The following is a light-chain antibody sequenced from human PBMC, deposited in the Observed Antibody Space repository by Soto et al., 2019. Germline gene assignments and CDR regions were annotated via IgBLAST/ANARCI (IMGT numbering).Light chain of an antibody. J-gene: IGKJ1*01. CDR3: QQYGSSPT. V-gene: IGKV3-20*01. CDR2: GAS. Sequence: EIVLTQSPGTLSLSPGARATLSCRASQSVSSSYLAWYQRNPGQAPRLLIYGASSRATGIPDRFSGSGSGTDFTLTISSLEPEDFAVYYFQQYGSSPTFGQGTKVEIK. CDR1: QSVSSSY.